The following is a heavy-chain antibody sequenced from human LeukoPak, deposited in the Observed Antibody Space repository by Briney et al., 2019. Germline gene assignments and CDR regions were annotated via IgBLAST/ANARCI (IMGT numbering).Heavy chain of an antibody. V-gene: IGHV4-59*12. CDR3: ARDRTACSGGSCYYYYGMDV. CDR1: GGSINSYY. Sequence: PSETLSLTCTVSGGSINSYYWTWIRQPPGKGLEWIGSIYYTGTTSYNSSLKSRVTISIDTSKNQFSLNLNSVTAADTAVYYCARDRTACSGGSCYYYYGMDVWGQGTTVTVSS. D-gene: IGHD2-15*01. CDR2: IYYTGTT. J-gene: IGHJ6*02.